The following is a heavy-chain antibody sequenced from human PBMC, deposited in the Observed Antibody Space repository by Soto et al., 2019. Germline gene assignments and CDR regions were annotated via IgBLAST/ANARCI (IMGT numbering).Heavy chain of an antibody. Sequence: SLTCTVSGGSINSGGYSWTWIRQHPGRGLEWIGYIFYTGGTFYTPSLKSRVTMSVDTSKNQFSLKLTSVTAADTAVYFCARDRGATIFDFWGRGTLVTVSS. J-gene: IGHJ4*02. CDR1: GGSINSGGYS. V-gene: IGHV4-31*03. CDR3: ARDRGATIFDF. D-gene: IGHD5-12*01. CDR2: IFYTGGT.